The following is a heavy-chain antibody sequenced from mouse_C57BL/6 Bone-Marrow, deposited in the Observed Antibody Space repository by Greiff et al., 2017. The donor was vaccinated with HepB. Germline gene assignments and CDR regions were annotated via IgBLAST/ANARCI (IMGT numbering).Heavy chain of an antibody. CDR2: ISSGGDYI. J-gene: IGHJ1*03. CDR1: GFTFSSYA. Sequence: EVKVEESGEGLVKPGGSLKLSCAASGFTFSSYAMSWVRQTPEKRLEWVAYISSGGDYIYYADTVKGRFTISRDNARNTLYLQMSSLKSEDTAMYYCTRAVDRDWYFDVWGTGTTVTVSS. V-gene: IGHV5-9-1*02. CDR3: TRAVDRDWYFDV. D-gene: IGHD2-14*01.